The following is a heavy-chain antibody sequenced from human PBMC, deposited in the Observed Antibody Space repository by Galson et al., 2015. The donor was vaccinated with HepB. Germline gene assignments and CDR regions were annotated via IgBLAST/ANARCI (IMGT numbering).Heavy chain of an antibody. Sequence: SLRLSCAASGFTFTSYAMNWVRQAPGKGLEWVSATSGSGRSTYHADSVKGRFTISRDNSKNTLYLQMNSLRVEDTAIYYCARVKGYHGSGIGNGCDYWGQGTLVAVSS. CDR2: TSGSGRST. CDR3: ARVKGYHGSGIGNGCDY. J-gene: IGHJ4*02. CDR1: GFTFTSYA. V-gene: IGHV3-23*01. D-gene: IGHD3-10*01.